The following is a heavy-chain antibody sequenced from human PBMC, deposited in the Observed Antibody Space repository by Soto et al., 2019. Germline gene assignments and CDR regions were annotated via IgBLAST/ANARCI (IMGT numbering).Heavy chain of an antibody. J-gene: IGHJ4*02. D-gene: IGHD6-6*01. Sequence: PGGSLRLSCAASGFTFSNVWMNWVRQAPGKGLEWVGRIKSKTDGGTTDYAAPVKGRFTISRDDSKNTLYLQMNSLKTEDRGVYYCTTANRSSGGIFDSWGQGTLVNVSS. CDR3: TTANRSSGGIFDS. CDR2: IKSKTDGGTT. CDR1: GFTFSNVW. V-gene: IGHV3-15*07.